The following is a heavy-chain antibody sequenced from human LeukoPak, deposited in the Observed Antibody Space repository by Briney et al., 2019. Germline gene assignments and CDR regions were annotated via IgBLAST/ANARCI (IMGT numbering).Heavy chain of an antibody. Sequence: PSETLSLTCTVSGGSISSYYWSWIRQPPGKGLEWIGYIYYSGSTNYNPSLKSRFTISVDTSKNQFSLKLSSVTAADTAVYYCARHNPVAVRKKTFDYWGQGTLVTVSS. D-gene: IGHD6-19*01. J-gene: IGHJ4*02. CDR3: ARHNPVAVRKKTFDY. V-gene: IGHV4-59*08. CDR1: GGSISSYY. CDR2: IYYSGST.